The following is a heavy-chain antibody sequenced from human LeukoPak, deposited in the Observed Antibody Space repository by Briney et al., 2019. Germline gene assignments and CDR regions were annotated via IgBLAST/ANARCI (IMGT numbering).Heavy chain of an antibody. V-gene: IGHV3-21*01. CDR3: ASSSRDGYNYRDY. CDR2: ISSSSSYI. J-gene: IGHJ4*02. Sequence: GGSLRLSCAASGFTFSSYWMNWVRQAPGKGLEWVSSISSSSSYIYYADSVKGRFTISRDNAKNSLYLQMNSLRAEDTAVYYCASSSRDGYNYRDYWGQGTLVTVSS. CDR1: GFTFSSYW. D-gene: IGHD5-24*01.